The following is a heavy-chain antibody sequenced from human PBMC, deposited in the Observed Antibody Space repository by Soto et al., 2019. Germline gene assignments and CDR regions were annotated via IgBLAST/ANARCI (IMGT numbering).Heavy chain of an antibody. CDR3: AGGGWDEGGGLDF. J-gene: IGHJ4*02. Sequence: EVQLVESGGGLVQPGGSLRLSCSASGFTFSTYSMNWVRQAPGKGLEWVSHIRSSGTPKHYADSVKGRFTISRDNAKSSLYRKIKSRRDGDAVVYHWAGGGWDEGGGLDFGGQGPLVT. D-gene: IGHD1-26*01. V-gene: IGHV3-48*02. CDR1: GFTFSTYS. CDR2: IRSSGTPK.